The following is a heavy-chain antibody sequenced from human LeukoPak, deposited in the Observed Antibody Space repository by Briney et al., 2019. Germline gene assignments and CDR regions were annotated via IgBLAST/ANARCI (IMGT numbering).Heavy chain of an antibody. D-gene: IGHD2-15*01. J-gene: IGHJ4*02. Sequence: GASLQISCKASGYSFTSYWIAWVRQLPGKGLEWMGIIYPGDSDIRKSPSFRGQVTISADKSTSTAYLQWSSLKASDTAMYYCARRSMYCSGGSCYATHFDYWGQGTLVTVSS. CDR2: IYPGDSDI. V-gene: IGHV5-51*01. CDR1: GYSFTSYW. CDR3: ARRSMYCSGGSCYATHFDY.